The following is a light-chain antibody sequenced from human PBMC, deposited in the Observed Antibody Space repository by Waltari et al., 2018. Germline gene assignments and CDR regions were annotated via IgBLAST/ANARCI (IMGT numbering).Light chain of an antibody. CDR3: AAWDDSLSGVV. CDR1: SSNIGSNY. Sequence: QSVLTQRPSASGTPGQRVTISCFGSSSNIGSNYVYWYQQLPGTAPKPLIYRSNQRPSGVPDRFSGSKSGTSASLAISGLRSEDEADYHCAAWDDSLSGVVFGGGTKLTVL. CDR2: RSN. V-gene: IGLV1-47*01. J-gene: IGLJ2*01.